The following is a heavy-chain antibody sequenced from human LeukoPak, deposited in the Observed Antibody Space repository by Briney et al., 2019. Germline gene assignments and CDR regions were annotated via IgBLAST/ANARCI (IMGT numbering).Heavy chain of an antibody. CDR1: GFTFSSYG. J-gene: IGHJ4*02. D-gene: IGHD1-20*01. CDR2: ISYDGSNK. Sequence: GGSLRLSCAASGFTFSSYGMHWVRQAPGKGLEWVAVISYDGSNKYYADSVKGRFTISRDNSKNTLYLQMNSLRAEDTAVYYCAKDLYNWNPXXXDYWGQGTLVTVSS. CDR3: AKDLYNWNPXXXDY. V-gene: IGHV3-30*18.